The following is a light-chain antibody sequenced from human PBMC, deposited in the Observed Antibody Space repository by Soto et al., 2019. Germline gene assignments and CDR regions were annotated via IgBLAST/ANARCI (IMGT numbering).Light chain of an antibody. Sequence: DIVMTQSPLSLPVTPGEPASISCRSSQSLLHSNGNNYFDWYLQKPGQSPQLLIYLGSNRASGVPDRFSGSGSGTYFTLKISRVEAEDVGVYYCMQALQTPWTFGQGTKVEIK. CDR3: MQALQTPWT. V-gene: IGKV2-28*01. CDR2: LGS. J-gene: IGKJ1*01. CDR1: QSLLHSNGNNY.